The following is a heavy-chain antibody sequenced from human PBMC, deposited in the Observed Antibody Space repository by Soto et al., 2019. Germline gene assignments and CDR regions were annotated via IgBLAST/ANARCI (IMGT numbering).Heavy chain of an antibody. V-gene: IGHV4-31*03. J-gene: IGHJ4*02. CDR1: GGSISSGGYY. CDR3: ARVGGSSWSIPFDY. Sequence: LRLSCTVSGGSISSGGYYWSWIRQHPGKGLEWIGYIYYSGSTYYNPSLKSRVTISVDTSKNQFSLKLSSVTAADTSVYYCARVGGSSWSIPFDYWGQGTLVTVSS. D-gene: IGHD6-13*01. CDR2: IYYSGST.